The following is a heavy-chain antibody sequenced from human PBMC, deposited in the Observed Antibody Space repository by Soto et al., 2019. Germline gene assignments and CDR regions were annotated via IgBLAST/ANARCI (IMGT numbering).Heavy chain of an antibody. CDR3: AKDPTYYYDSSGKDDAFDI. V-gene: IGHV3-23*01. CDR2: ISGRGGST. CDR1: GFTFSSYA. D-gene: IGHD3-22*01. Sequence: LRLSCAASGFTFSSYAMSWVRQAPGKGLEWVSAISGRGGSTYYADSVKGRFTISRDNSKNTLYLQMNSLRAEDTAVYYCAKDPTYYYDSSGKDDAFDIWGQGTMVTVSS. J-gene: IGHJ3*02.